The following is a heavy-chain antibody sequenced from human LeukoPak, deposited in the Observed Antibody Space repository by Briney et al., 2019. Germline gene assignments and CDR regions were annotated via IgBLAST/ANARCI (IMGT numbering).Heavy chain of an antibody. Sequence: GRSLRLSCAASGFTFDDYSMHWVRQAPGKGLEWVAGISWHSRSIGYADSVKGRFTISRDNAKNSVSLQMNSLRAEDTALYYCTKDLSSQWFTDIRHYGMNVWGQGTTVAVSS. CDR2: ISWHSRSI. CDR3: TKDLSSQWFTDIRHYGMNV. J-gene: IGHJ6*02. V-gene: IGHV3-9*01. CDR1: GFTFDDYS. D-gene: IGHD3-22*01.